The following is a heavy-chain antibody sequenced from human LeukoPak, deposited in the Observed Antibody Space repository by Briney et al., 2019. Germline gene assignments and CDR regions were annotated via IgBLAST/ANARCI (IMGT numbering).Heavy chain of an antibody. J-gene: IGHJ4*02. CDR1: GFTFSSYA. Sequence: GGSLRLSCAASGFTFSSYAMSWVRQAPGKGLEWVSVINGGGVNTYYADSVKGRFTISRDNSKNTLYLQMNSLRAEDTAIYYCAKDTLARSDYWGQGTLVTVSS. D-gene: IGHD3-3*02. CDR3: AKDTLARSDY. V-gene: IGHV3-23*01. CDR2: INGGGVNT.